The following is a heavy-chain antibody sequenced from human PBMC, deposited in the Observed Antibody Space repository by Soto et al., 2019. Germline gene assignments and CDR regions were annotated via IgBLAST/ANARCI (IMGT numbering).Heavy chain of an antibody. CDR2: IYPGDSDT. CDR1: GYSFTLYW. CDR3: AREDSGYDSLRSVYYYYMDV. V-gene: IGHV5-51*01. Sequence: GDSLKISCMGSGYSFTLYWIGWVRPMPGKGLEWVWIIYPGDSDTKYSPSFQGQVTTSADKSISTAYLQWSSLKASDTAMYYCAREDSGYDSLRSVYYYYMDVWGKGTTVTVSS. J-gene: IGHJ6*03. D-gene: IGHD5-12*01.